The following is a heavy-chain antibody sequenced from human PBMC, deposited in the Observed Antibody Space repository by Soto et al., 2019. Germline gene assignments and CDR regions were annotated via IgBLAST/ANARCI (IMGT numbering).Heavy chain of an antibody. Sequence: GGSLRLSCAASGFTFSSYAMSWVRQAPGKGLEWVSAISGSGGSTYYADSAKGRFTISRDNSKNTLYLQMNSLRAEDTAVYYCAKDRDILTGTSFDYWGQGTLVTVSS. CDR3: AKDRDILTGTSFDY. V-gene: IGHV3-23*01. CDR2: ISGSGGST. D-gene: IGHD3-9*01. CDR1: GFTFSSYA. J-gene: IGHJ4*02.